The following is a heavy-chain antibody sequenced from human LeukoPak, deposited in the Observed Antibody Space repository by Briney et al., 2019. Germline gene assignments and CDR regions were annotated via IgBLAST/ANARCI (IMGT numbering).Heavy chain of an antibody. CDR1: RYTFPKYA. J-gene: IGHJ6*02. V-gene: IGHV1-3*01. CDR2: INACDGST. D-gene: IGHD2-2*01. Sequence: ASVKVSRKPSRYTFPKYAIHWLRQAPAQRLEWMGWINACDGSTRYSQNFHGGVTITRDTSASTAYMELSSVSSEDTAVYYCARSILVVPVASNLNYGVDVWGQGTTVTVSS. CDR3: ARSILVVPVASNLNYGVDV.